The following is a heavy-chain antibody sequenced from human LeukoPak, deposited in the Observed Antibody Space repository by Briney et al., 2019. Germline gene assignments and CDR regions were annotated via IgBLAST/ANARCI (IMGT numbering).Heavy chain of an antibody. J-gene: IGHJ4*02. Sequence: SETLSLTCTVSGGSISSYYWSWIRQPPGKGLEWIGYIYYSGSTNYNPSLKSRVTISVDTSKNQFSLKLSSVTAADTAVYYCARADVMITFGGVIVTYFDYWGQGTLVTVSS. V-gene: IGHV4-59*01. D-gene: IGHD3-16*02. CDR1: GGSISSYY. CDR2: IYYSGST. CDR3: ARADVMITFGGVIVTYFDY.